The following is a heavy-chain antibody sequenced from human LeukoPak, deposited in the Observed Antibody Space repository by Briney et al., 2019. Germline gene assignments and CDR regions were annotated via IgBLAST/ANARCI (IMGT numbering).Heavy chain of an antibody. CDR3: AKVSGRFFSSGYYMDV. V-gene: IGHV3-23*01. J-gene: IGHJ6*03. Sequence: GGSLRLSCAAPGFTFSSCAMSWVRQAPGRGLEWVSGISGSGGSTYYADSVKGRFTISRDNSKNTLYLQMNSLRAEDTAVYYCAKVSGRFFSSGYYMDVWGKGTTVTVSS. D-gene: IGHD6-6*01. CDR1: GFTFSSCA. CDR2: ISGSGGST.